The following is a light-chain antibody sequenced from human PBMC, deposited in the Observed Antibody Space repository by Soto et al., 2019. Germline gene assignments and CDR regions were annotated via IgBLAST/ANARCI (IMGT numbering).Light chain of an antibody. V-gene: IGKV1-39*01. CDR2: TAS. CDR1: QSIIRY. CDR3: QQSYNTPH. Sequence: DIPMTQSPSSLSASVGDRVTITCRASQSIIRYLNWYQQKPGKAPELLIYTASILQSGVPSRFSGSGSGTDFTLTISSLQPEDFATYYCQQSYNTPHFGGGTKVEIK. J-gene: IGKJ4*01.